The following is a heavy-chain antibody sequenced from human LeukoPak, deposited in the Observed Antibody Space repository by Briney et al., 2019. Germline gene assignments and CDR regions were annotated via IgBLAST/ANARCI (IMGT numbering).Heavy chain of an antibody. V-gene: IGHV1-18*01. Sequence: ASVKVSCKASGYTFTSYGISWERQAPGQGLEWMGWISAYNGNTNYAQKLQGRVTMTTDTSTSTAYMELRSLRSDDTAVYYCARGITGDYYYYMDVWGKGTTVTISS. CDR3: ARGITGDYYYYMDV. D-gene: IGHD1-14*01. CDR1: GYTFTSYG. J-gene: IGHJ6*03. CDR2: ISAYNGNT.